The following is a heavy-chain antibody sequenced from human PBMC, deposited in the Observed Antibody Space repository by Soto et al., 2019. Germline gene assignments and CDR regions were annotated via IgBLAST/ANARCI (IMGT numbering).Heavy chain of an antibody. Sequence: WGSLLVGCATSEFTFSIYTMNWVRQAPGKGLEWVSYISSSSSTIYYADSVKGRFTISRDNAKNSLYLQMNSLRDEDTAVYYCARDSEAGADSYYYGMDVWGQGTPVTVSS. CDR1: EFTFSIYT. J-gene: IGHJ6*01. CDR2: ISSSSSTI. V-gene: IGHV3-48*02. CDR3: ARDSEAGADSYYYGMDV. D-gene: IGHD6-13*01.